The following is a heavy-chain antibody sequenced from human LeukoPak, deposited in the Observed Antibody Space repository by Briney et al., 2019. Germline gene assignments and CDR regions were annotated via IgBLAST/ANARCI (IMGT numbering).Heavy chain of an antibody. D-gene: IGHD1-26*01. CDR1: GGTFSSYA. CDR3: AREVGASATDAFDI. V-gene: IGHV1-69*05. J-gene: IGHJ3*02. CDR2: IIPIFGTA. Sequence: SVKVSCKASGGTFSSYAISCVPEAPGQGLEWMGGIIPIFGTANYAQKFQGRVTITTDESTSTAYMELSSLRSADTAVYYCAREVGASATDAFDIWGQGTMVTDSS.